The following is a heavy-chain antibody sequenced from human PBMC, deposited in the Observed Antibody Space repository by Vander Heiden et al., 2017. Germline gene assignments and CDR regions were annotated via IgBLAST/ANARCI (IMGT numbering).Heavy chain of an antibody. CDR2: ISYDGSDK. J-gene: IGHJ4*02. Sequence: VQLVESGGGVVQLGRSLRLSCAASGFTFSNYAMHWVRQAPGKGLEWVAVISYDGSDKYYADSVKGRFTISRDNSKNTLYLQMNSLRAEDTAVFYCACRGFDAGDWYNGPFDYWGQGTLVTVSS. CDR1: GFTFSNYA. V-gene: IGHV3-30-3*01. D-gene: IGHD6-19*01. CDR3: ACRGFDAGDWYNGPFDY.